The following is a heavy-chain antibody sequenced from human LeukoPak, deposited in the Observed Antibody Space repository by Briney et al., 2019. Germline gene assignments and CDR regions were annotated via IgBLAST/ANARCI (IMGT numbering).Heavy chain of an antibody. CDR1: GGTFSSYA. Sequence: SVKVSCKASGGTFSSYAISWVRQAPGQGLEWMGRIIPILGIANYAQKFQGRVTITADKSTSTAYMELSSLRSEDTAVYYCATDLTPYYGSGNFDYWGQGTLVTVSS. J-gene: IGHJ4*02. CDR2: IIPILGIA. CDR3: ATDLTPYYGSGNFDY. V-gene: IGHV1-69*04. D-gene: IGHD3-10*01.